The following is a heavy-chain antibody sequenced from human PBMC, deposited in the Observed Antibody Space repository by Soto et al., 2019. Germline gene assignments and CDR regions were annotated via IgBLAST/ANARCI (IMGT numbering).Heavy chain of an antibody. D-gene: IGHD3-3*01. J-gene: IGHJ4*02. CDR1: ICSISSYY. V-gene: IGHV4-59*08. CDR3: ARQILFWSGYLGYFDY. Sequence: SETLSLTCTVSICSISSYYGSWIRPPPGKGLEWIGYIYYSGSTNYNPSLKSRVTISVDTSKNQFSLKLSSVTAADTAVYYCARQILFWSGYLGYFDYWGQGTLVTVSS. CDR2: IYYSGST.